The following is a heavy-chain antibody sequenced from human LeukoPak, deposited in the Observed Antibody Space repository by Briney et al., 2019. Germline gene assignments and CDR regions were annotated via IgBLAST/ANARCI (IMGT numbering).Heavy chain of an antibody. Sequence: SETLSLTCTVSGGSVSSRDYYWSWIRQPPGKGLDWIGYIFYSGSTYYSPSLTGRVTISLDTSKNQFSLKLSSVTAADTAVYYCARAGAGGYNFGLTYNWFDPWGQGALVTVSS. J-gene: IGHJ5*02. CDR3: ARAGAGGYNFGLTYNWFDP. D-gene: IGHD3-22*01. V-gene: IGHV4-30-4*01. CDR1: GGSVSSRDYY. CDR2: IFYSGST.